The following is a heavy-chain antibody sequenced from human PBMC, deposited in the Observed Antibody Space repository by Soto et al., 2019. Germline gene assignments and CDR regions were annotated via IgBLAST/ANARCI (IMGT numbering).Heavy chain of an antibody. D-gene: IGHD4-17*01. V-gene: IGHV1-18*01. Sequence: ASVKVSCKASGYTFTSYAMHWVRQAPGQGLEWMGWISAYNGNTNYAQKLQGRVTMTTDTSTSTAYMELRSLRSDDTAVYYCARERYGDLNFDYWGQGTLVTVSS. CDR3: ARERYGDLNFDY. J-gene: IGHJ4*02. CDR1: GYTFTSYA. CDR2: ISAYNGNT.